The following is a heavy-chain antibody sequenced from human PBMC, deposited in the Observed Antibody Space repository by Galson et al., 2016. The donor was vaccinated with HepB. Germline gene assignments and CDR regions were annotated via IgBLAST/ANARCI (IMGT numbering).Heavy chain of an antibody. CDR2: IIPSFGTP. CDR3: ARDLGYSDDLGDS. D-gene: IGHD5-12*01. V-gene: IGHV1-69*13. Sequence: SVKVSCKASGYSFTNSGINWVRQAPGQGLEWMGGIIPSFGTPTYAQKFQGRVTITADESTSTVSMELSSLKSEDTAVYYCARDLGYSDDLGDSWGQGTLVTVSS. J-gene: IGHJ4*02. CDR1: GYSFTNSG.